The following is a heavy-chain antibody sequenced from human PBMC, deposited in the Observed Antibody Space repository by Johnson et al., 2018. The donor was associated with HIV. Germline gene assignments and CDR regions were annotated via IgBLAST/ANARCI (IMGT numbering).Heavy chain of an antibody. D-gene: IGHD3-16*02. V-gene: IGHV3-13*01. CDR3: ARVGYHDAFDI. Sequence: EMQLVESGGGLVQPGGSLRLSCAASGFTFSSYDMHWVRQATGKGLEWVSAIGTAGDTYYPGSVKGRFTISRENAKNSLYLQMNSLRAGDTAVYYCARVGYHDAFDIWGQGTMVTVSS. J-gene: IGHJ3*02. CDR2: IGTAGDT. CDR1: GFTFSSYD.